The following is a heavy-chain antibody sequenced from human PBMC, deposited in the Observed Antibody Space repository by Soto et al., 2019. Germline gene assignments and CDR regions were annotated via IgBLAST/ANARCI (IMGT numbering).Heavy chain of an antibody. CDR3: ARDYNYYFDP. Sequence: PSETLSLTCTVSGGSISSYYWSWIRQPPGKGLEWIGYISHSGSTNYSPSLKSRITISVDTSRNQVSLKLTSVSAADTAVYYCARDYNYYFDPWGQGTLVTVSS. CDR2: ISHSGST. J-gene: IGHJ4*02. D-gene: IGHD1-20*01. CDR1: GGSISSYY. V-gene: IGHV4-59*01.